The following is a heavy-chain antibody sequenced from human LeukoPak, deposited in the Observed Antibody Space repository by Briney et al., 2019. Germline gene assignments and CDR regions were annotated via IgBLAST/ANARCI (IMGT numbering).Heavy chain of an antibody. CDR3: AVDQVAGTSPIVDY. V-gene: IGHV1-18*04. D-gene: IGHD6-19*01. J-gene: IGHJ4*02. Sequence: ASVKVSCKASGYTFTGYYMHWVRQAPGQGLEWMGWISAYNGNTNYAQKLQGRVTMTTDTSTSTAYMELRSLRSDDTAVYYCAVDQVAGTSPIVDYWGQGTLVTVSS. CDR1: GYTFTGYY. CDR2: ISAYNGNT.